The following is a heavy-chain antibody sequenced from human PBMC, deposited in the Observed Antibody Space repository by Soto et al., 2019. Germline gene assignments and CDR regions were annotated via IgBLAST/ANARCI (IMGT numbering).Heavy chain of an antibody. V-gene: IGHV1-18*01. CDR3: AIVDFWSGYSLFDY. J-gene: IGHJ4*02. CDR1: GYPFSNYG. D-gene: IGHD3-3*01. Sequence: QVQLVQSGAEVKKPGASVKVSCKASGYPFSNYGVSWVRQAPGQGLQWMGWISAYNGHTNYAQNLQGRMTMTINTSTTTAYMELRTLRADDTAVYYCAIVDFWSGYSLFDYWGQGTLVTVSS. CDR2: ISAYNGHT.